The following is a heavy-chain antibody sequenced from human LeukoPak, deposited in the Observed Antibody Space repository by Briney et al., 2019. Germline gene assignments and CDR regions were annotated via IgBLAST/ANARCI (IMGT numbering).Heavy chain of an antibody. D-gene: IGHD3-10*01. CDR1: GGSFSGHY. J-gene: IGHJ3*02. V-gene: IGHV4-34*01. CDR3: AKSNGYGLVDI. Sequence: SETLSLTCAVYGGSFSGHYWSWIRQTPGKGLEWIGEISHSGSTNYNPSLKSRVTISVDRSMNRFSLKLNSVTAADTAVYYCAKSNGYGLVDIWGQGTMVTVSS. CDR2: ISHSGST.